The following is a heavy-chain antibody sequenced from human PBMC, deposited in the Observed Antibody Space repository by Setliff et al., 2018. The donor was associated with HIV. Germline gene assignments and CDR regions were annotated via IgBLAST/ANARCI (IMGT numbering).Heavy chain of an antibody. CDR1: GASISGFY. D-gene: IGHD3-16*02. CDR3: ARAYYDHLWASYRFDY. V-gene: IGHV4-59*01. CDR2: VYHTGNS. Sequence: SETLSLTCTVSGASISGFYWSWIRQPPGKGLEWLGNVYHTGNSHYNPSLKSRVTMSVDTSTSQFSLRLTSMTAADAAVYYCARAYYDHLWASYRFDYWGQGTLVTVSS. J-gene: IGHJ4*02.